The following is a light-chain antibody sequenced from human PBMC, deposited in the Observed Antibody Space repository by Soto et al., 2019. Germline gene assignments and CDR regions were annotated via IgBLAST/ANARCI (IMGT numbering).Light chain of an antibody. V-gene: IGKV3-11*01. J-gene: IGKJ4*01. CDR2: DAS. CDR3: QQRSNWPLT. Sequence: EIVLTQSPATLSLSPGERATLSCRASQSVSSYLAWYPQKPGQAPRLLIYDASNRATGIPARFSGSGSGTDFALPISSLEPEDFAVYYCQQRSNWPLTFGGGTKVEIK. CDR1: QSVSSY.